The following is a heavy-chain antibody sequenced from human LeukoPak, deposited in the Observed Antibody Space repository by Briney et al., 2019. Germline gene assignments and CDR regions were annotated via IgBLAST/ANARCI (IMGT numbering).Heavy chain of an antibody. CDR2: INHSGST. V-gene: IGHV4-34*01. Sequence: KPSQTLSLTCAVYGGSFSGYYWSWIRQPPGKGLEWLGGINHSGSTNYNPSLKSRVTISVDTSKNQFSLKLSSVTAADTAVYYCARGPKEHYYDSSGYYDFDYWGQGTLVTVSS. J-gene: IGHJ4*02. CDR1: GGSFSGYY. CDR3: ARGPKEHYYDSSGYYDFDY. D-gene: IGHD3-22*01.